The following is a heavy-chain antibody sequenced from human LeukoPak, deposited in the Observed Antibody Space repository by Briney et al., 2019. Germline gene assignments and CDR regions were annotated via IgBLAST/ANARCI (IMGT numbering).Heavy chain of an antibody. D-gene: IGHD1-26*01. CDR1: GYSFTSYC. CDR2: IYPGDSGP. Sequence: GASLKISCKVSGYSFTSYCIGWVRQLPGKGLEWMGIIYPGDSGPTYSPSFQGQVTISVDKSINTAYLQWSSLQASDTAMYYCGMSGDRVPLQDDVFDVWGQGTMVTVPT. V-gene: IGHV5-51*01. J-gene: IGHJ3*01. CDR3: GMSGDRVPLQDDVFDV.